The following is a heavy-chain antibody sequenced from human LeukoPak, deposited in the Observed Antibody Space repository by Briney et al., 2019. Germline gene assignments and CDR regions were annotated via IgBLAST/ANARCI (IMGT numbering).Heavy chain of an antibody. J-gene: IGHJ6*03. V-gene: IGHV1-69*01. Sequence: ASVKVSFKASVGTCSSYAISWVRQAPGQGLEWMGGIIPIFGTANYAQKFQGRVTITADESTSTAYMELSSLRSEDTAVYYCARGGMVQGVYYYYYMDVWGKGTTVTVSS. D-gene: IGHD3-10*01. CDR1: VGTCSSYA. CDR3: ARGGMVQGVYYYYYMDV. CDR2: IIPIFGTA.